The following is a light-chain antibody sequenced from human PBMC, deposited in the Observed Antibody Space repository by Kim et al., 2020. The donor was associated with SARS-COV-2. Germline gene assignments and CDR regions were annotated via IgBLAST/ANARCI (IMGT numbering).Light chain of an antibody. CDR1: SSDFGDYDW. CDR2: NVY. V-gene: IGLV2-14*03. Sequence: QSIPFACTGTSSDFGDYDWVSWYQQHPGKGPKLMIYNVYNRPSGVSNRFSGSKSGNTASLHITGLQAEDEADYYCSTYTTTTTLFGGGTQLTVL. J-gene: IGLJ3*02. CDR3: STYTTTTTL.